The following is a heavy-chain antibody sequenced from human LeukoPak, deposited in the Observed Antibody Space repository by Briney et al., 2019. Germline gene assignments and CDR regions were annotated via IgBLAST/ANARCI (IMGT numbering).Heavy chain of an antibody. CDR1: GFTFSRHG. D-gene: IGHD5-24*01. J-gene: IGHJ4*02. CDR3: AKDDAWLQFND. V-gene: IGHV3-23*01. CDR2: ISPSGDIK. Sequence: GGSLRLSCVASGFTFSRHGMNWVRQAPGKGLEWVSGISPSGDIKYYVDSVKGRFTVSRDNSKNTLHLQINSLRADDTAVYHCAKDDAWLQFNDWGQGTLVTVSS.